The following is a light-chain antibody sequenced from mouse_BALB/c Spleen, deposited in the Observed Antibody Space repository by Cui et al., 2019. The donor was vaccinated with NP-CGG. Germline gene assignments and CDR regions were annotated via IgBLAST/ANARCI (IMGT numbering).Light chain of an antibody. V-gene: IGLV1*01. CDR1: TGAVTTTNY. CDR3: TLRDSNQWG. CDR2: GTN. Sequence: QAVVTQESALTTSPGETVTLTCRSSTGAVTTTNYANWGQEKPNHLFNGLIGGTNNRSPGGPARFSGSLIGEKAALTNTRAKTEEEAIYFCTLRDSNQWGFGWRNQTDCP. J-gene: IGLJ1*01.